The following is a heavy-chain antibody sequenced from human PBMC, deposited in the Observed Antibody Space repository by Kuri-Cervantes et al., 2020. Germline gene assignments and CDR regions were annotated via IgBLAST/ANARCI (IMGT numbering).Heavy chain of an antibody. V-gene: IGHV4-34*01. CDR3: ARVYYDILTGYYVELDY. CDR1: GGSFSGYY. D-gene: IGHD3-9*01. Sequence: SQTLSLTCAVYGGSFSGYYWSWIRQPPGKGLEWIGEINHSGSTNYNPSLKSRVTISVDTSKNQFSLKLSSVTAADTAVYYCARVYYDILTGYYVELDYWGQGTLVTVSS. CDR2: INHSGST. J-gene: IGHJ4*02.